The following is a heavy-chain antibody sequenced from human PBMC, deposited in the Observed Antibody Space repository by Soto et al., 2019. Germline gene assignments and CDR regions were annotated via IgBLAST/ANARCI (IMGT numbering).Heavy chain of an antibody. V-gene: IGHV2-70*11. CDR2: IDWDDDK. CDR3: ARGSHLDRAPSRAFDI. D-gene: IGHD1-1*01. CDR1: GFSLSTSGMC. Sequence: SGPTLVNPTQTLTLTCTFSGFSLSTSGMCVSWIRQPPGKALEWLARIDWDDDKYYSTSLKTRLTISKDTSKNQVVLTMTNMDPVDTATYYCARGSHLDRAPSRAFDIWGQGTMVTVSS. J-gene: IGHJ3*02.